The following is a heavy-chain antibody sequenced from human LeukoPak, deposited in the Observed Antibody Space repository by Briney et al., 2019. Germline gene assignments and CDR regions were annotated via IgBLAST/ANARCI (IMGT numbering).Heavy chain of an antibody. J-gene: IGHJ5*02. CDR2: INPNSGGT. CDR3: ARWGPSIAALFDP. V-gene: IGHV1-2*02. D-gene: IGHD6-6*01. Sequence: ASVKVSCKASGYTFTGYYMHWVRQAPGQGLEWMGWINPNSGGTNYALKFQGRVTMTRDTSISTAYMELSRLRSDDTAVYYCARWGPSIAALFDPWGQGTLVTVSS. CDR1: GYTFTGYY.